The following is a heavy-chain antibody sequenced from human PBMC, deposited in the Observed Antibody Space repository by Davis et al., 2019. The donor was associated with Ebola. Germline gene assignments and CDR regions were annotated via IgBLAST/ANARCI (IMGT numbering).Heavy chain of an antibody. CDR1: GFTFSDYY. CDR2: ISPTGLTI. CDR3: ARDESTLLVATEPLDF. D-gene: IGHD5-12*01. Sequence: GESLKISCEASGFTFSDYYMSWIRQAPGKVLEWLSYISPTGLTISYADSVKGRFTISRDNAKNSVYLQMDSLRAEDTAVYYCARDESTLLVATEPLDFWGQGTLVTVS. V-gene: IGHV3-11*01. J-gene: IGHJ4*02.